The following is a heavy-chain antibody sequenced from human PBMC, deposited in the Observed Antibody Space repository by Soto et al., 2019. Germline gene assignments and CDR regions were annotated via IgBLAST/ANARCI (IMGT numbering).Heavy chain of an antibody. CDR2: ISAYNGNT. CDR3: AREKYYDFWSGKTSYYYYGMDV. J-gene: IGHJ6*02. D-gene: IGHD3-3*01. CDR1: CYTFTIYG. Sequence: GASVKVSCKASCYTFTIYGISCVREAPGQGLEWMGWISAYNGNTNYAQKLQGRVTMTTDTSTSTAYMELRSLRSDDTAVYYCAREKYYDFWSGKTSYYYYGMDVWGQGTTVTVSS. V-gene: IGHV1-18*01.